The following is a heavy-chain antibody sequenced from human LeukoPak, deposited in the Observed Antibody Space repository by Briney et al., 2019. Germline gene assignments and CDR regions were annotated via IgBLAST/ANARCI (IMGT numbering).Heavy chain of an antibody. V-gene: IGHV4-31*03. CDR2: IYYSGST. CDR3: ARGSRLLWFGELLRFDY. D-gene: IGHD3-10*01. Sequence: LSLTCTVSGSSISSGGYYWSWIRQHPGKGLEWIGYIYYSGSTYYNPSLKSRVTISVDTSKNQFSLKLSSVTATDTAVYYCARGSRLLWFGELLRFDYWGQGTLVTVSS. CDR1: GSSISSGGYY. J-gene: IGHJ4*02.